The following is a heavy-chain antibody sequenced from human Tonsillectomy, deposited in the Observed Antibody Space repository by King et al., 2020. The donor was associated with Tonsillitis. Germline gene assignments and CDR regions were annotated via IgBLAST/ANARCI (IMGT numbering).Heavy chain of an antibody. Sequence: QVQLVESGAEVKKPGASVKVSCKASGYTFTSYYMHWVRQAPGQGLEWMGIINPSDDSTSYAQKFQGRVTMTRDTSTSTVYMELSSLRSGDTAIYYCAREAYCSSISCYFFDYWGQGTLVTVSS. J-gene: IGHJ4*02. CDR2: INPSDDST. CDR1: GYTFTSYY. D-gene: IGHD2-2*01. CDR3: AREAYCSSISCYFFDY. V-gene: IGHV1-46*01.